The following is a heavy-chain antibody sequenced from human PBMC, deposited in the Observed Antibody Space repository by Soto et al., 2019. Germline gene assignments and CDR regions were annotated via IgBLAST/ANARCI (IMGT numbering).Heavy chain of an antibody. CDR3: ASSSTGHLSSHYFDY. J-gene: IGHJ4*02. CDR1: GYTFTSYG. V-gene: IGHV1-18*01. CDR2: ISAYNGNT. D-gene: IGHD4-17*01. Sequence: ASVKVSCKASGYTFTSYGISWVRQAPGQGLEWMGWISAYNGNTNYAQKLQGRVTITADKSTSTAYMELSSLRSEDTAVYYCASSSTGHLSSHYFDYWGQGTLVTVSS.